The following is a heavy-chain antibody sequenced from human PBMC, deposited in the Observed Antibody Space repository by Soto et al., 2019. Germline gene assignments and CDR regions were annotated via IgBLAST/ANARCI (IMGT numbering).Heavy chain of an antibody. CDR2: ISYDGGNE. Sequence: QVQLVESGGGVVQPGRSLRLSCAASGFIFSTYAMHWVRQAPGKGLEWVALISYDGGNEYYADSVKGRFTISRDDSENTLYLQMIGLRPDDTAVYYCTRDSGIVLVPVTSMDVWGQGTTFTVSS. J-gene: IGHJ6*02. CDR1: GFIFSTYA. CDR3: TRDSGIVLVPVTSMDV. D-gene: IGHD2-2*01. V-gene: IGHV3-30-3*01.